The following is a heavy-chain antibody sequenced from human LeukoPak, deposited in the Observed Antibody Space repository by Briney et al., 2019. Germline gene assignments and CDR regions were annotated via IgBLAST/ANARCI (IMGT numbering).Heavy chain of an antibody. J-gene: IGHJ5*02. Sequence: SETLSLTCTVSGVSISSYYWSWIRQPPGKGLEWIGYIYYSGSTNYNPSLKSRFTISVDTSKNQFSLKLSSVTAADTAVYYCARIFGRGWYRSNWFDPWGQGTLVTVSS. D-gene: IGHD6-19*01. CDR3: ARIFGRGWYRSNWFDP. V-gene: IGHV4-59*01. CDR1: GVSISSYY. CDR2: IYYSGST.